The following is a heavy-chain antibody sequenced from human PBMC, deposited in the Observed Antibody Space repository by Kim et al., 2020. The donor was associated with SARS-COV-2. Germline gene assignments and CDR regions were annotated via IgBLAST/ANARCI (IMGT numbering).Heavy chain of an antibody. Sequence: ASVKVSCKASGYTFTSYDINWVRQATGQGLEWMGWMNPNNGNTGYAQKFQGRVTMTRDTSISTAYMELTSLRSEDTAVYYCARKVYRGNGLYDYWGQGTLVTVSS. D-gene: IGHD3-10*01. V-gene: IGHV1-8*01. CDR1: GYTFTSYD. CDR2: MNPNNGNT. J-gene: IGHJ4*02. CDR3: ARKVYRGNGLYDY.